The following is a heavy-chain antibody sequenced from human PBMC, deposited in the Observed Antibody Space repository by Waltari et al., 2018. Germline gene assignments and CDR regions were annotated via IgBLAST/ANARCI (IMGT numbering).Heavy chain of an antibody. CDR1: GYTLTTLS. V-gene: IGHV1-24*01. Sequence: QVQLVQSGAEVKKPGASVKDSCKVSGYTLTTLSMHWVRQAPGKGLEWMGGVDPEDGETIYAQKFQGRVTMTEDTSTDTAYVELSSLRSEDTAVYYCATDVPFVAGKGFDYWGQGTLVTVSS. CDR2: VDPEDGET. J-gene: IGHJ4*02. D-gene: IGHD6-19*01. CDR3: ATDVPFVAGKGFDY.